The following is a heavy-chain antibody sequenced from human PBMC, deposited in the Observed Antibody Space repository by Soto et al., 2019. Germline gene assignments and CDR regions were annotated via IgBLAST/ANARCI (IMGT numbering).Heavy chain of an antibody. Sequence: SETLSLTCTVSGDSMSIYYWSWIRQPPGEGLEWIGHIYYSGSTKYNPSLESRVNISINTSKKQFSLNLSSVTAADTAVYYCARRIAVAGTEDGFDIWGQGTMVTVSS. V-gene: IGHV4-59*08. CDR2: IYYSGST. D-gene: IGHD6-19*01. CDR1: GDSMSIYY. J-gene: IGHJ3*02. CDR3: ARRIAVAGTEDGFDI.